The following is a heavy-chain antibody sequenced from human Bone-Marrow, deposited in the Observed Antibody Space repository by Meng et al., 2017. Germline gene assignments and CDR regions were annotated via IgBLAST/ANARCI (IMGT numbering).Heavy chain of an antibody. CDR2: IYYSGST. J-gene: IGHJ5*02. D-gene: IGHD3-10*01. Sequence: QVQLQESGPGLVKPSHTLSLTCTVSGGSISSGGYYWSWIRQHPGKGLEWIGYIYYSGSTYYNPSLKSLVTISVDTSKNQFSLKLSSVTAADTAVYYCARANVNYGVVDPWGQGTLVTVSS. V-gene: IGHV4-31*01. CDR1: GGSISSGGYY. CDR3: ARANVNYGVVDP.